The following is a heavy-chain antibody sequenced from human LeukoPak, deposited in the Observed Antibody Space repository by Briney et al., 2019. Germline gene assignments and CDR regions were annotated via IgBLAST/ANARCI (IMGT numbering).Heavy chain of an antibody. J-gene: IGHJ4*02. V-gene: IGHV4-61*02. D-gene: IGHD5-18*01. CDR1: GGSISSGSYY. CDR3: ARERTDTSMDY. CDR2: IYTSGST. Sequence: SETLSLTCTVSGGSISSGSYYRTWIRQPAGKGLEWIGRIYTSGSTNHNPSLKSRVTISLDTSKNQFSLKLISVTAADTAVYFCARERTDTSMDYWGQGTLVTVSS.